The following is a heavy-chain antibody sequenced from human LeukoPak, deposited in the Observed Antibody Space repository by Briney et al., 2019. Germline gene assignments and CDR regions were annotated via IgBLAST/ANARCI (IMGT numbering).Heavy chain of an antibody. CDR2: ISSSSSYI. J-gene: IGHJ6*03. V-gene: IGHV3-21*01. Sequence: GGSLRLSCAASGFTFSSYSMNWVRQAPGKGLEWVSSISSSSSYIYYADSVKGRFTISRDNVKNSLYLQMNSLRAEDTAVYYCARVRADIVVVPAANHYYYMDVWGKGTTVTVSS. CDR3: ARVRADIVVVPAANHYYYMDV. D-gene: IGHD2-2*01. CDR1: GFTFSSYS.